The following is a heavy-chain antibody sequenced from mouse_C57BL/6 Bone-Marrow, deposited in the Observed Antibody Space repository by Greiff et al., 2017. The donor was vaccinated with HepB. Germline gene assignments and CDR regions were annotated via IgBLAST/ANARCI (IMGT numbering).Heavy chain of an antibody. V-gene: IGHV1-69*01. CDR1: GYTFTSYW. D-gene: IGHD2-4*01. J-gene: IGHJ4*01. Sequence: QVQLQQPGAELVMPGASVKLSCKASGYTFTSYWMHWVKQRPGQGLEWIGEIDPSDSYTNYNQKFKGKSTLTVDKSSSTAYMQLSSLTSEDSAVYDWARGDYDGNPYAMDYWGQGTSVTVSS. CDR2: IDPSDSYT. CDR3: ARGDYDGNPYAMDY.